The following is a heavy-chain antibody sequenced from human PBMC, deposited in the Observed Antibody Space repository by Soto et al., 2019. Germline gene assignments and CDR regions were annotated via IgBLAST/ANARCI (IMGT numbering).Heavy chain of an antibody. CDR2: IYQSGTT. CDR1: GGSISSGGYS. J-gene: IGHJ4*02. V-gene: IGHV4-30-2*01. CDR3: ARVGSVYSYDY. D-gene: IGHD3-22*01. Sequence: LSLTCAVSGGSISSGGYSWSWIRQPPGKGLEWIGYIYQSGTTYYSPSLKSRVTISVDRSKNQFSLNLISVTAADTAVYYCARVGSVYSYDYWGQGTLVTVSS.